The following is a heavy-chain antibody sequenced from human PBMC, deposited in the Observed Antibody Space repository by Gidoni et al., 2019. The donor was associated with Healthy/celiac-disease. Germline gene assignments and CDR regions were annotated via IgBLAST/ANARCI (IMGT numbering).Heavy chain of an antibody. Sequence: QLVESGGALVQPGRSLRLSCATSGFTFDDYAMHWGRQAPGKGREGVSGISWNSGDIGYADSVKGRFTISRDNAKNSLYLQMNSLRTEDTALYYCAKGSGNYQGWFDPWGQGTLVTVSS. CDR1: GFTFDDYA. CDR2: ISWNSGDI. CDR3: AKGSGNYQGWFDP. D-gene: IGHD1-26*01. J-gene: IGHJ5*02. V-gene: IGHV3-9*01.